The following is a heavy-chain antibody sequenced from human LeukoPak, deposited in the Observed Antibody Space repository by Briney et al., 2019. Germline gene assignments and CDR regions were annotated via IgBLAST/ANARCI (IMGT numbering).Heavy chain of an antibody. D-gene: IGHD6-19*01. CDR2: ISAYNGNT. CDR3: ASGSGSGWPLDY. J-gene: IGHJ4*02. Sequence: ASVKVSCKASGYTFTSYAMNWVRQAPGQGLEWMGWISAYNGNTNYAQKLQGRVTMTTDASTSTAYMELRSLRSDDTAVYYCASGSGSGWPLDYWGQGTLVTVSS. CDR1: GYTFTSYA. V-gene: IGHV1-18*01.